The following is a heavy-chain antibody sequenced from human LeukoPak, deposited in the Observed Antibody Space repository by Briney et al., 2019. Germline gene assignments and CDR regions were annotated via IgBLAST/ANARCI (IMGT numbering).Heavy chain of an antibody. V-gene: IGHV3-74*01. CDR2: INSDGSST. CDR1: GFTSSNYW. Sequence: GGSLRLSCAASGFTSSNYWMHWVRQAPAKGLVWVSRINSDGSSTSYADSVKGRFTISRDNAKNTLYLQMNSLRAEDTAVYYYAQIPVWGKGTTVTVSS. CDR3: AQIPV. D-gene: IGHD2-21*01. J-gene: IGHJ6*03.